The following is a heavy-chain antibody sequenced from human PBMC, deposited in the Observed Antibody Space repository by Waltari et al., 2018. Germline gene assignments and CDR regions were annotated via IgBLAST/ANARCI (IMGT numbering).Heavy chain of an antibody. J-gene: IGHJ5*02. V-gene: IGHV4-38-2*02. CDR3: VRDLGGSGNSWFDA. D-gene: IGHD3-10*01. CDR2: ISHSGST. CDR1: SYSIRSGYF. Sequence: QVQLQESGPGLARPSETLSLTCDVSSYSIRSGYFWGWIRQPPGKGLQWIGCISHSGSTYYNPSLKSRITLSVDTSKNQFALKVTAVTAADTATYYCVRDLGGSGNSWFDAWGQGSLVIVSS.